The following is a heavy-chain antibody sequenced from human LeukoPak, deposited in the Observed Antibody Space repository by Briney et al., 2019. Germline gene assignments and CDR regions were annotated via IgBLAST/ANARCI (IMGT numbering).Heavy chain of an antibody. CDR2: ISYDGSNE. V-gene: IGHV3-33*08. CDR3: ARDRVPAAIREDY. D-gene: IGHD2-2*02. J-gene: IGHJ4*02. Sequence: GGSLRLSCAASGFTFSSYGMHWVRQAPGKGLEWVAVISYDGSNEYYADSVKGRFTISRDNSKNTLYLQMNSLRAEDTAVYYCARDRVPAAIREDYWGQGTLVTVSS. CDR1: GFTFSSYG.